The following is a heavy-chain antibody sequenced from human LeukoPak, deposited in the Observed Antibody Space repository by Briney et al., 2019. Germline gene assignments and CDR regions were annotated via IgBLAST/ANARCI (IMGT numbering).Heavy chain of an antibody. CDR3: AGAYSGSYWT. D-gene: IGHD1-26*01. CDR1: GGSISSYY. V-gene: IGHV4-59*01. Sequence: SETLSLTCTVSGGSISSYYWSWIRQPPGKGLEWIGYIYYSGSTNYNPSLKSRVTISVDTSKNQFSLKLSSVTAADTAVYCCAGAYSGSYWTWGQGTLVTVSS. J-gene: IGHJ5*02. CDR2: IYYSGST.